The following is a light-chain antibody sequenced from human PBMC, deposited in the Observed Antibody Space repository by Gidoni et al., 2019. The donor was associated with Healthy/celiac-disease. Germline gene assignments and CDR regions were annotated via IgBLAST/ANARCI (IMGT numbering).Light chain of an antibody. J-gene: IGKJ1*01. CDR3: QQSNSYPWT. V-gene: IGKV1-5*03. Sequence: SQITQSPSTLSASVGDRVIITCRANQSISSWLAWYQQKPGKAPKLLIYKASSLESGVPSRFSGSGSGTEFTLTIRSLQPDDFATSYCQQSNSYPWTFGQGTKVEIK. CDR1: QSISSW. CDR2: KAS.